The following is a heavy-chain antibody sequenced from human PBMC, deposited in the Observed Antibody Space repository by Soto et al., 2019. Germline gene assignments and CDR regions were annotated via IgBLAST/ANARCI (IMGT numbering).Heavy chain of an antibody. CDR2: LNPSGGST. J-gene: IGHJ4*02. CDR3: ASRGSSVYFHY. CDR1: GYTFTTYY. D-gene: IGHD3-16*01. V-gene: IGHV1-46*03. Sequence: QVQLVQSGAEVKKPGASVKVSCKTSGYTFTTYYIHWVRQAPGQGLEWMGILNPSGGSTTFAQKFRGRVTMTRDTSTSTVYMELSRLRSEDTAVYYCASRGSSVYFHYWGQGTPVTVSS.